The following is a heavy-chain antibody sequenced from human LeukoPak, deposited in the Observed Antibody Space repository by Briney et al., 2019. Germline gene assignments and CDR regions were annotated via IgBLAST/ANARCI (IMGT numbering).Heavy chain of an antibody. Sequence: GGSLRLSWAASGFTFSRYAMNWVRQAPGKGLKWVSYINTDSSDIHYADSMKGRFTISRDNARNTLYLQLSSLRAEDSAVYYCARDTFQPGLIDSWGQGTLVTVSS. J-gene: IGHJ4*02. CDR2: INTDSSDI. CDR1: GFTFSRYA. CDR3: ARDTFQPGLIDS. V-gene: IGHV3-21*05. D-gene: IGHD2-2*01.